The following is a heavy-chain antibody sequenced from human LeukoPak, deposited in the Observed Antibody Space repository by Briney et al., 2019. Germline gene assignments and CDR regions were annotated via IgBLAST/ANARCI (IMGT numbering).Heavy chain of an antibody. CDR1: GFTFSSYE. Sequence: GGSLRLSCAASGFTFSSYEMNWVRQAPGKGLEWVSYISSSGSTIYYADSVKGRFTISRDNAKSSLYLQMNSLRAEDTAVYYCARAHPRLYSSSWYPYYYGMDVWGQGTTVTVSS. CDR2: ISSSGSTI. D-gene: IGHD6-13*01. CDR3: ARAHPRLYSSSWYPYYYGMDV. J-gene: IGHJ6*02. V-gene: IGHV3-48*03.